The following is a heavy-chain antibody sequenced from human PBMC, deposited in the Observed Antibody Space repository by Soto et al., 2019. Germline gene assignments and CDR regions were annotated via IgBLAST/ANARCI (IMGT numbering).Heavy chain of an antibody. V-gene: IGHV4-34*01. J-gene: IGHJ5*02. CDR3: AGGVPAAFNWFDP. CDR1: VGSFSGYY. Sequence: QVQLQQWGAGLLKPSETLSLTCAVYVGSFSGYYWSWIRQPPGKRLEWIGEINHSGSTNYNPSLRSRVTISVDTSKNQFSLKLSSVTAADTAVYYCAGGVPAAFNWFDPWGQGTLVTVSS. CDR2: INHSGST. D-gene: IGHD2-2*01.